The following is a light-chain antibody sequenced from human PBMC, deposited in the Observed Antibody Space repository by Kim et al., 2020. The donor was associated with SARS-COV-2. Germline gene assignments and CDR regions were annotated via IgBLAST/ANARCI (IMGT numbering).Light chain of an antibody. J-gene: IGLJ2*01. CDR1: RSNIGNNK. V-gene: IGLV1-44*01. CDR2: KDD. CDR3: AAWDDSPSGFVL. Sequence: VTISCSGSRSNIGNNKVNWHQQFPGMAPKLLIYKDDQWPSGVPDRFSGSKSGTSASLAISGLQSDDEADYYCAAWDDSPSGFVLVGGGTQLTVL.